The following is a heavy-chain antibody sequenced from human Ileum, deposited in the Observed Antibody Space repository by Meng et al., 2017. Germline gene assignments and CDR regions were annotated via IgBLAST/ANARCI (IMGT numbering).Heavy chain of an antibody. Sequence: GGSLRLSCAASGFTFSSYEMNWVRQAPGKGLEWVSYISNSGTSIYYADSVKGRFTISRDNAKNSLFLQMNSLRAEDTGVYYYAIRDRGSGNRGYWGQGTLVTVSS. V-gene: IGHV3-48*03. CDR3: AIRDRGSGNRGY. J-gene: IGHJ4*02. CDR1: GFTFSSYE. D-gene: IGHD3-10*01. CDR2: ISNSGTSI.